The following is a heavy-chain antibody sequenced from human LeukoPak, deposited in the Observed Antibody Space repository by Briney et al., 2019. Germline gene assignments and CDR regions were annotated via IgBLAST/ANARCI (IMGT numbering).Heavy chain of an antibody. D-gene: IGHD6-19*01. V-gene: IGHV3-66*01. J-gene: IGHJ4*02. Sequence: GGSLRLSCAASGFTVSSNYMSWVRQAPGKGLEWVSVIYSGGSTYYADSVKGRFTISRGNSKNTLYLQMNSLRAEDTAVYYCAASGAVAGFDYWGQGTLVTVSS. CDR1: GFTVSSNY. CDR2: IYSGGST. CDR3: AASGAVAGFDY.